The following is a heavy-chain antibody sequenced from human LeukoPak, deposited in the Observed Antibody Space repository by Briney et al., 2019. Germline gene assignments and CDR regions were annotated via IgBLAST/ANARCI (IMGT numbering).Heavy chain of an antibody. V-gene: IGHV4-59*12. D-gene: IGHD3-3*01. CDR3: ARDRYYDFWSGYYPRALPPYYYYYMDV. J-gene: IGHJ6*03. CDR2: IYYSGST. Sequence: SETLSLTCTVSGGSISSYYWSWIRQPPGKGLEWIGYIYYSGSTNYNPSLKSRVTISVDTSKNQFSLKLSSVTAADTAVYYRARDRYYDFWSGYYPRALPPYYYYYMDVWGKGTTVTVSS. CDR1: GGSISSYY.